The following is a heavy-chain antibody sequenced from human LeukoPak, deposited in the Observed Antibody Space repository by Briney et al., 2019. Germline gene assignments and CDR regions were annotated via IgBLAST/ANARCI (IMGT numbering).Heavy chain of an antibody. J-gene: IGHJ4*02. V-gene: IGHV3-21*01. CDR1: GFTFSSYS. D-gene: IGHD4-23*01. CDR3: ARDAFGLRWSN. Sequence: PGGSLRLSCAASGFTFSSYSMNWVRQAPGKGLEWVSSISSSSSYIYYADSVKGRLTISRDNAKNSLYLQMNSLRAEDTAVYYCARDAFGLRWSNWGQGTLVTVSS. CDR2: ISSSSSYI.